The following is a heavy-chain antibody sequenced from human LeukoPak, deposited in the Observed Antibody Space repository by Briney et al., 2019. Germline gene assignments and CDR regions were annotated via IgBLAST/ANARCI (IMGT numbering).Heavy chain of an antibody. V-gene: IGHV3-21*01. CDR2: ISSSSSYI. Sequence: GGSLRLSCAASGFTFSSYSMNWVRQAPGRGLEWVSSISSSSSYIYYADSVKGRFTISRDNAKNSLYLQMNSLRAEDTAVYYCARDYYDSSGYYPPLGYWGQGTLVTVSS. CDR3: ARDYYDSSGYYPPLGY. J-gene: IGHJ4*02. D-gene: IGHD3-22*01. CDR1: GFTFSSYS.